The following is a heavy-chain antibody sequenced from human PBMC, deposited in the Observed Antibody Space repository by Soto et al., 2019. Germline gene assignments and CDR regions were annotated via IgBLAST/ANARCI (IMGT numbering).Heavy chain of an antibody. D-gene: IGHD3-10*01. CDR1: GYTFTNYG. V-gene: IGHV1-18*01. J-gene: IGHJ4*02. CDR3: ASGGPDYGAGSLDY. CDR2: ISVYNGNT. Sequence: QVQLVQSGPEVKKPGASVQVSCKASGYTFTNYGISWVRQAPGQGLEWMGWISVYNGNTNYAQKLQDRVTMTIDTSTSTAYMELRSLRSDDTAVYYWASGGPDYGAGSLDYWGQGTLVTVSS.